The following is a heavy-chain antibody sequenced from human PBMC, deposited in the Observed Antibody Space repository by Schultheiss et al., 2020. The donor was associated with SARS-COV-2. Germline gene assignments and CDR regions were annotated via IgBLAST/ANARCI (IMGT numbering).Heavy chain of an antibody. V-gene: IGHV4-34*01. J-gene: IGHJ5*02. CDR2: IYHSGST. Sequence: SETLSLTCAVYGGSFSGYYWSWIRQPPGKGLEWIGEIYHSGSTNYNPSLKSRVTISVDTSKNQFSLKLSSVTAADTAVYYCARQTTVTANWFDPWGQGTLVTVSS. CDR3: ARQTTVTANWFDP. D-gene: IGHD4-11*01. CDR1: GGSFSGYY.